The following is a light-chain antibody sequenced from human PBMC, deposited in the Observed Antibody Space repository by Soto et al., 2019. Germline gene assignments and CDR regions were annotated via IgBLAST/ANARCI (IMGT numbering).Light chain of an antibody. J-gene: IGLJ1*01. V-gene: IGLV2-23*02. Sequence: QSALTQPASVSGSPGQSITIYCTGTSSDVGSDNLVSWYQQHPGKAPKFIIYEVSQRPAGVSYRFSGSKSGNTAYLTISGLQAEDEADYYCCSYAGSITYVFGTGTKLTVL. CDR1: SSDVGSDNL. CDR2: EVS. CDR3: CSYAGSITYV.